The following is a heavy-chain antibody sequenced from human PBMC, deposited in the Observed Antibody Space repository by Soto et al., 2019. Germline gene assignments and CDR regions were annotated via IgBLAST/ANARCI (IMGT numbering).Heavy chain of an antibody. V-gene: IGHV1-69*01. CDR1: GGTFSSYA. CDR3: ARGLYSSWFSDY. Sequence: PGGSLRLSCAASGGTFSSYAISWVRQAPGQGLEWMGGIIPIFGTANYAQKFQGRVTITADESTSTAYMELSSLRSEDTAVYYCARGLYSSWFSDYWGQGTLVTVSS. CDR2: IIPIFGTA. D-gene: IGHD6-13*01. J-gene: IGHJ4*02.